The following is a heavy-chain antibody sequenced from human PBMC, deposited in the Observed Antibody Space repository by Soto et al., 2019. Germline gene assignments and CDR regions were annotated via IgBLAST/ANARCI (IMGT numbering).Heavy chain of an antibody. CDR2: IYSGGST. CDR1: GFTVSSNH. D-gene: IGHD6-19*01. Sequence: PGGSLRLSCAASGFTVSSNHMSRVRQAPGKGLEWVSVIYSGGSTYYADSVKGRFTISRDNSKNTLYLQMNSLRAEDTAVYYCARSVAGPTWYFDYWGQGTLVTVSS. J-gene: IGHJ4*02. CDR3: ARSVAGPTWYFDY. V-gene: IGHV3-66*01.